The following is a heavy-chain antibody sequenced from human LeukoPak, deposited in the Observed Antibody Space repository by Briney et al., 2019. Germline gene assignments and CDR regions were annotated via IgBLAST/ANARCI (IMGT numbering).Heavy chain of an antibody. CDR1: GFTFSSYS. D-gene: IGHD3-22*01. Sequence: GGSLRLSRAASGFTFSSYSMNWVRQAPGKGLEWVSSISSSSSYIYYADSVKGRFTISRDNSKNTLYLQMNSLRAEDTAVYYCAKAATYYYDTSGLDYWGQGALVTVSS. CDR2: ISSSSSYI. CDR3: AKAATYYYDTSGLDY. J-gene: IGHJ4*02. V-gene: IGHV3-21*01.